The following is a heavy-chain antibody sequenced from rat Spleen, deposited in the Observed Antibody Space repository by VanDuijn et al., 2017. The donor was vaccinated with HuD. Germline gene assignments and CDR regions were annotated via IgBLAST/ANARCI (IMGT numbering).Heavy chain of an antibody. Sequence: EVQLVESGGGLVQPGRSLKLSCVASGFTFNNYWMTWIRQAPGKGLEWVASITNTGGSTYYPDSVKGRFTISRDNAKSTLYLQMNSLRSEDTATYYCTTAPSAATPGWFAYWGQGTLVTVSS. J-gene: IGHJ3*01. CDR2: ITNTGGST. V-gene: IGHV5-31*01. D-gene: IGHD1-2*01. CDR3: TTAPSAATPGWFAY. CDR1: GFTFNNYW.